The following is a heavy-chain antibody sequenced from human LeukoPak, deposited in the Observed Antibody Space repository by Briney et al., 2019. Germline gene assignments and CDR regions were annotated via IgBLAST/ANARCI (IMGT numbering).Heavy chain of an antibody. CDR2: IRWDGGRT. CDR1: GFTFDDYA. Sequence: GGPLRLSCAASGFTFDDYAMHWVRQAPGKGLEWVSLIRWDGGRTYYADSVKGRFTIARDNRKNPLYLQMNSLRAEDTALYYCAKDKFDGSGSYYFDYWGQGTLVTVSS. V-gene: IGHV3-43D*03. J-gene: IGHJ4*02. CDR3: AKDKFDGSGSYYFDY. D-gene: IGHD3-10*01.